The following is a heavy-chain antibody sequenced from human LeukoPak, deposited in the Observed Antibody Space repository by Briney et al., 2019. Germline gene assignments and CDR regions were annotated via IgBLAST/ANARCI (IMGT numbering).Heavy chain of an antibody. D-gene: IGHD5-24*01. CDR3: ATNKDRNGYNSAFDY. CDR1: GYIFTGYY. Sequence: ASVKVSCKASGYIFTGYYIHWVRRAPGQGLEWMVWINPNSGGTSSAQKFQGRVTMTRDTSISTAYMELSSLRSDDTVVYYCATNKDRNGYNSAFDYWGQGTLVTVSS. J-gene: IGHJ4*02. CDR2: INPNSGGT. V-gene: IGHV1-2*02.